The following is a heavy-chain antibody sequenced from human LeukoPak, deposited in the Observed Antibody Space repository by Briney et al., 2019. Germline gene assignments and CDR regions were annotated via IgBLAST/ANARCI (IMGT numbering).Heavy chain of an antibody. Sequence: GGSLRLSCAASGFTFSSYSMNCVREAPGKGLEWVSYISSSSSNIYYADSVKGRFTISRDNAKNSLYLQMNSLRAEDTAVYYCAKEAGATYCSGGSCYSLDFDYWGQGTLVTVSS. CDR3: AKEAGATYCSGGSCYSLDFDY. CDR2: ISSSSSNI. V-gene: IGHV3-48*01. CDR1: GFTFSSYS. J-gene: IGHJ4*02. D-gene: IGHD2-15*01.